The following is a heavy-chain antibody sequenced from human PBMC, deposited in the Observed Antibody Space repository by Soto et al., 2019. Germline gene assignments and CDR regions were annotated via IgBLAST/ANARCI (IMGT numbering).Heavy chain of an antibody. J-gene: IGHJ4*02. V-gene: IGHV3-74*01. CDR1: GFTFSSYW. CDR2: INSDGSST. Sequence: EVQLVESGGGLVQPGGSLRLSCAASGFTFSSYWMHWVRQVPGKGLVWVSRINSDGSSTSYADSVKGRFTISRDNAKNTLYLQMNSLRAEDTAVYYCASRQATVMTFDYWGQGTLVTVSS. CDR3: ASRQATVMTFDY. D-gene: IGHD4-17*01.